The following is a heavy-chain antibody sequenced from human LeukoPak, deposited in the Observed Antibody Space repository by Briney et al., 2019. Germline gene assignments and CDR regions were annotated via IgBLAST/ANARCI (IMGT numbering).Heavy chain of an antibody. V-gene: IGHV4-31*03. CDR1: GGSISSGGYY. D-gene: IGHD2-15*01. CDR3: ARSEDCIGGSCYTVTPPDY. Sequence: SSQTLSLTCTVSGGSISSGGYYWSWIRQRPGKGLEWIGYIYYSGSTYYNPSLKSRVTISVDTSKNQFSLKLSSVTAADTAVYYCARSEDCIGGSCYTVTPPDYWGQGTLVTVSS. J-gene: IGHJ4*02. CDR2: IYYSGST.